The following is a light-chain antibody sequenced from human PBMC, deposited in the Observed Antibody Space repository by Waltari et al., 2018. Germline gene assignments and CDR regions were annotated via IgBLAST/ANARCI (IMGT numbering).Light chain of an antibody. V-gene: IGLV1-40*01. CDR2: GNS. Sequence: QSVLTQPPSVSGAPGQRVTISCTGSSSNIGAGYDVHWYQQLPGTAPKLLIYGNSQRPPGVPGRFSGSKSGTSASLAITGLQAEEEADYYCQSYDSSLSGSSYVFGTGTKVTVL. CDR3: QSYDSSLSGSSYV. CDR1: SSNIGAGYD. J-gene: IGLJ1*01.